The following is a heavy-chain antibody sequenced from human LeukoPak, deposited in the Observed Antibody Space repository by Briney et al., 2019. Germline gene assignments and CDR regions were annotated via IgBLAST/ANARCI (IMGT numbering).Heavy chain of an antibody. CDR1: GLTFSSHS. D-gene: IGHD5-24*01. CDR3: ARWRGLQSEFDC. Sequence: GGSLRLSCAASGLTFSSHSMGWVRQAPGKGLECVATIGLGGAQKDFVDSVKGRFTLSRDNAKNSLFLEMNRLRVEDTAVYYCARWRGLQSEFDCWGQGTLVTVSS. CDR2: IGLGGAQK. J-gene: IGHJ4*02. V-gene: IGHV3-7*01.